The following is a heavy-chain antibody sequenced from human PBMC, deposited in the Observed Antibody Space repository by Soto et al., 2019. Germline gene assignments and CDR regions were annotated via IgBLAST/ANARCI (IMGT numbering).Heavy chain of an antibody. Sequence: QVQLVESGGVVVQPGRSLRLSCAASGFTFSSYGMHWVRQAPGKGLEWVAVISYDGSHKYYADSVKGRFTISRDNSKNTLDLQMNSLRAEDTAVYYCATVYYYDSSAHDAFDIWGQGTMVTVS. V-gene: IGHV3-30*03. J-gene: IGHJ3*02. D-gene: IGHD3-22*01. CDR1: GFTFSSYG. CDR2: ISYDGSHK. CDR3: ATVYYYDSSAHDAFDI.